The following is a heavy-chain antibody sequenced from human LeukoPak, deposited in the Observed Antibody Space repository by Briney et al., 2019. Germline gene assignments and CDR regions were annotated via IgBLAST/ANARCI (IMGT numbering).Heavy chain of an antibody. D-gene: IGHD1-20*01. Sequence: GGSLRLSCAASGFTFSDYYMSWIRQAPGKGLEWVSYISSSSSYTNYADSVRGRFTISRDNAKNSLYLQMNSLRAEDTAVYYCARAVGDYSWKYYFDYWGQGTLVTVSS. CDR2: ISSSSSYT. J-gene: IGHJ4*02. V-gene: IGHV3-11*05. CDR1: GFTFSDYY. CDR3: ARAVGDYSWKYYFDY.